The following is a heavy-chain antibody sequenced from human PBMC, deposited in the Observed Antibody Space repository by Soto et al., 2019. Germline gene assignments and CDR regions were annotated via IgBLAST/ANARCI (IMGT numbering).Heavy chain of an antibody. CDR3: ARQWRTDAFDI. CDR2: IFYSGSA. V-gene: IGHV4-39*01. CDR1: GGSISSSSHY. D-gene: IGHD5-12*01. J-gene: IGHJ3*02. Sequence: SETLSLTCIISGGSISSSSHYWGWIRQPPGKGLEWIGNIFYSGSAYYNPTLKSRVTISVDTSKNQYSLRLTSVTDADTAVYYCARQWRTDAFDIWGQGTMVTVSS.